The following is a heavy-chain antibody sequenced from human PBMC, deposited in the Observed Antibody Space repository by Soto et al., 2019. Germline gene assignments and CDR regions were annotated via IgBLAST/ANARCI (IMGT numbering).Heavy chain of an antibody. V-gene: IGHV3-30-3*01. CDR3: ARTPETSGYYYYFDS. D-gene: IGHD3-22*01. CDR1: GFTFSYYA. Sequence: QVQLVESGGGVVQPGRSLRLSCAASGFTFSYYAMHWVRQAPGKGLEWVALISHSGNNKYYADSVKGRFTISRDNSENTLYLQMNSLGPEDTAIYYCARTPETSGYYYYFDSWGQGTLITVSS. CDR2: ISHSGNNK. J-gene: IGHJ4*02.